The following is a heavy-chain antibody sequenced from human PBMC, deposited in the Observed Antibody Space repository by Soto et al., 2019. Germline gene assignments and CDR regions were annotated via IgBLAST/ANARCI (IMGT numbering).Heavy chain of an antibody. J-gene: IGHJ3*02. D-gene: IGHD3-22*01. CDR3: AKVGDSSGHYYPGAFDI. CDR1: VFTFSSYA. CDR2: ISGSGGST. Sequence: GGSLRLSCAASVFTFSSYAMSWVRHSPGKGLEWVSAISGSGGSTYYADSVKGRFTISRDNSKNTLYLQMNSLRAEDTAVYYCAKVGDSSGHYYPGAFDIWGQGTMVTVSS. V-gene: IGHV3-23*01.